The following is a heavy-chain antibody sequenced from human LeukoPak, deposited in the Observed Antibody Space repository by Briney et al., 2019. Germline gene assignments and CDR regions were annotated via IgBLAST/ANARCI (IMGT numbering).Heavy chain of an antibody. Sequence: GGSLRLSCAASGFTVSSYAMSWVRQAPGKGPEWVSGISNSGGGIIYYADSVKGRFTISRDYSKNTLYLQMYSLRAEDTAVYYCAKGGNGYCSNGVCSPRAVAAIDYWGQGTLVTVSS. CDR1: GFTVSSYA. CDR3: AKGGNGYCSNGVCSPRAVAAIDY. D-gene: IGHD2-8*01. V-gene: IGHV3-23*01. J-gene: IGHJ4*02. CDR2: ISNSGGGII.